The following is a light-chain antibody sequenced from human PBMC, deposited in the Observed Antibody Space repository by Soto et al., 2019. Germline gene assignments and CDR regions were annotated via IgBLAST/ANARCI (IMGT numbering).Light chain of an antibody. V-gene: IGKV1-5*01. Sequence: DIQLTQSPPTLSASVGDRVTITCRASQSISYYLAWYQQMPGKAPKLLIYGASSLQSGVQSRFSGSGSGTEFTLPISRLQRDDFATYFCQHHNSYSQTFGQGTKVEIK. CDR3: QHHNSYSQT. J-gene: IGKJ1*01. CDR2: GAS. CDR1: QSISYY.